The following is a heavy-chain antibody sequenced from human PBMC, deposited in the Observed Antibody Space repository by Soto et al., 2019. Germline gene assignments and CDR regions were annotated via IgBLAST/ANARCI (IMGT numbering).Heavy chain of an antibody. D-gene: IGHD6-6*01. CDR3: ARDPGIAARPNYYGMDV. CDR2: ISSSSSYI. CDR1: GFTFSSYS. V-gene: IGHV3-21*01. Sequence: PGGSLRLSCAASGFTFSSYSMNWVRQAPGKGLEWVSSISSSSSYIYYADSVKGRFTISRDNAKNSLYLQMNSLRAEDTAVYYCARDPGIAARPNYYGMDVWGQGTTVTVSS. J-gene: IGHJ6*02.